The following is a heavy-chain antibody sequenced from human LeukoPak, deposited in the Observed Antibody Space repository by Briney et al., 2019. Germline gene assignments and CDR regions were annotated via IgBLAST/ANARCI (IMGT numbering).Heavy chain of an antibody. Sequence: GGSLRLSCAASGFSFSSYEMNWVRQAPGKGLEWLSYITSSGSTRYYADSVKGRFTISRDNAKNSLYLQMNSLRAEDTAVYYCARDLTVTTDYGVDVWGKGTTVTVSS. J-gene: IGHJ6*04. V-gene: IGHV3-48*03. CDR2: ITSSGSTR. CDR1: GFSFSSYE. D-gene: IGHD4-17*01. CDR3: ARDLTVTTDYGVDV.